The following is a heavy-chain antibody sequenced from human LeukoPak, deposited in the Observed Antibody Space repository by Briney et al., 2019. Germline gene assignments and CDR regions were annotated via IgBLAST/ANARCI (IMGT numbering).Heavy chain of an antibody. CDR3: ASAYYYDSSGYYDY. Sequence: SETLSLTCAVYGGSFSGYYWSWIRQPPGKGLEWIGEINHSGSTNYNPSLKSRVTISVDTSKNQFSLKLSSVTAADTAVYYCASAYYYDSSGYYDYWGQGTLVTVSS. CDR1: GGSFSGYY. J-gene: IGHJ4*02. V-gene: IGHV4-34*01. D-gene: IGHD3-22*01. CDR2: INHSGST.